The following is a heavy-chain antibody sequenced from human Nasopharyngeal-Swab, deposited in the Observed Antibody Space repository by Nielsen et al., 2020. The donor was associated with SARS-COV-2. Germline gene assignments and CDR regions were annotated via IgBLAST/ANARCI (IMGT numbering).Heavy chain of an antibody. V-gene: IGHV4-61*05. J-gene: IGHJ4*02. CDR2: IYYTGST. CDR3: ARAYYGSSNYYTV. CDR1: GRSISITSYY. Sequence: GSLRLSCSVSGRSISITSYYWGWIRQSPGKGLEWLGYIYYTGSTEYNPSLKSRVTISIDTSKNQFSLNLRSVTAADTAVYYCARAYYGSSNYYTVWGQGTLVTVSS. D-gene: IGHD3-10*01.